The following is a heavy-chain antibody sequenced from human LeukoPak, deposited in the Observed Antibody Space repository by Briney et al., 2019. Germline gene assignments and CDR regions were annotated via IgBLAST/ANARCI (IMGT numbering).Heavy chain of an antibody. CDR2: IIPILGIA. D-gene: IGHD3-10*01. Sequence: SVKVSCKASGATFSSYAISWVRQAPGQGLEWMGRIIPILGIANYAQKFQGRVTITADKSTSTAYMELSSLRSEDTAVYYCASGGGSGSYYDNYWGQGTLVTVSS. CDR3: ASGGGSGSYYDNY. J-gene: IGHJ4*02. V-gene: IGHV1-69*04. CDR1: GATFSSYA.